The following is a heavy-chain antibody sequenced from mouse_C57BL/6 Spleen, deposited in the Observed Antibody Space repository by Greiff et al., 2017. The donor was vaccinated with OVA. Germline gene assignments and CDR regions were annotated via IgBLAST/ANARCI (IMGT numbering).Heavy chain of an antibody. CDR3: ARGITTVVERAMDY. D-gene: IGHD1-1*01. CDR2: IYIGNGYT. V-gene: IGHV1-58*01. Sequence: VQLKESGAELVRPGSSVKMSCKTSGYTFTSYGINWVKPRPGQGLEWIGYIYIGNGYTEYNEKFKGKATLTSDTSSSTAYMQLSSLTSEDSAIYFCARGITTVVERAMDYWGQGTSVTVSS. J-gene: IGHJ4*01. CDR1: GYTFTSYG.